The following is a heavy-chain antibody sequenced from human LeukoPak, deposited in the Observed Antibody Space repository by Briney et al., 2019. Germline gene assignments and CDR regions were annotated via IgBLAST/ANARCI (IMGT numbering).Heavy chain of an antibody. V-gene: IGHV3-23*01. CDR3: ASLRGPAAGTEVADY. CDR1: GVTFSSYA. Sequence: GGSLRLSCAASGVTFSSYAMSWIRQAPGKGLEWVSAISGSGSSTYYPDSVKGRLAISRDNSKSPLYLQMNSLKAEDTDVYYGASLRGPAAGTEVADYWGQETLVTVSS. J-gene: IGHJ4*02. CDR2: ISGSGSST. D-gene: IGHD6-13*01.